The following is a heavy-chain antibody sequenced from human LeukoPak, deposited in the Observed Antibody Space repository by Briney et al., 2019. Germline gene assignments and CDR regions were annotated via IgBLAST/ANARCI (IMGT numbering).Heavy chain of an antibody. CDR1: GFTFSPLG. Sequence: GGSLRLSCAASGFTFSPLGMNWVRQAPGRGLEWVSYISSGSSTTYYADSVKGRFTISRDNAKNSLYLQLNSLRDEDTAVYYCARGRGLTLSYYYFDYWGQGTLVTVSS. D-gene: IGHD3-10*01. J-gene: IGHJ4*02. CDR3: ARGRGLTLSYYYFDY. CDR2: ISSGSSTT. V-gene: IGHV3-48*02.